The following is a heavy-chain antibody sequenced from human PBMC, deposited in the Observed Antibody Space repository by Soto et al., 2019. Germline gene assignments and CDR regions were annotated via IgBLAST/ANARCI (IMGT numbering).Heavy chain of an antibody. D-gene: IGHD6-19*01. Sequence: PSDTLSLTCAVSGRSIGSYSWRWMGQPPGKGLEWIGYIYYSGSTNYNPSLKSRVTISVDTSKNQFSLKLSSVTAADTAVYYCARQGSSGWFFGDGLDIWGQGTMVT. J-gene: IGHJ3*02. CDR2: IYYSGST. V-gene: IGHV4-59*08. CDR1: GRSIGSYS. CDR3: ARQGSSGWFFGDGLDI.